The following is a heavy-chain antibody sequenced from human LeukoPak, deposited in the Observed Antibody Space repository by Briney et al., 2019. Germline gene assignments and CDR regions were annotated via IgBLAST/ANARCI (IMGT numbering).Heavy chain of an antibody. CDR1: GFTFSSYG. J-gene: IGHJ4*02. D-gene: IGHD2-8*01. Sequence: GGSLRLSCAASGFTFSSYGMHWVRQAPGKGLEWVTFIRYDGSNKYYADSVKGRFTISRDNSKNTLYLQMNSLRAEDTAVYYCAKDRLMSATFDYWGQGTLVTVSS. CDR3: AKDRLMSATFDY. CDR2: IRYDGSNK. V-gene: IGHV3-30*02.